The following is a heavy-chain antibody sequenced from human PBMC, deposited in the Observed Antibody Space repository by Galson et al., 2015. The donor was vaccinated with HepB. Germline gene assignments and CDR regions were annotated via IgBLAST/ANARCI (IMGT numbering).Heavy chain of an antibody. CDR2: IYPGDSET. J-gene: IGHJ5*02. CDR1: GHSFTSYW. Sequence: QSGAEVKKPGESLKISCKDSGHSFTSYWIGWVRQMPGKGLEWIGIIYPGDSETRYSPSFQGQVTISADKSVSTAYLQWSSLRASDTAIYYCARPPWGSPPRGPQPWGQGTLVTVSS. D-gene: IGHD7-27*01. CDR3: ARPPWGSPPRGPQP. V-gene: IGHV5-51*01.